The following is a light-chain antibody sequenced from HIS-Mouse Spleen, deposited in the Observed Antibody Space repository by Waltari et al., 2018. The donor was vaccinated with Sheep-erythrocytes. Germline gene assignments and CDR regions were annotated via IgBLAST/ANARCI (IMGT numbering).Light chain of an antibody. V-gene: IGLV2-8*01. J-gene: IGLJ1*01. CDR2: EVS. Sequence: QSALTQPPSASGSPGQSVTISCTGTSSDVGGHNYVSWYQQHPGKAPKLMIYEVSQRPSGVPDRFSGSKSGNTASLTVSGLQAEDEADYYCCSYAGSYNHVFATGTKVTVL. CDR3: CSYAGSYNHV. CDR1: SSDVGGHNY.